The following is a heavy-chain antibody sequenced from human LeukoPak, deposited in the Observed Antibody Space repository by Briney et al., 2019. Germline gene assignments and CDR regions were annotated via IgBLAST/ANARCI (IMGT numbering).Heavy chain of an antibody. CDR2: IYYSGST. Sequence: SETLSLTCTVSGGSISSSSYYWGWIRQPPGKGLEWIGSIYYSGSTYYNPSLKSRVTLSVDTSKNQFSLKLSSVTAADTAVYYCARAPYCSSTSCYLYPDYFDYWGQGTLVTVSS. J-gene: IGHJ4*02. CDR3: ARAPYCSSTSCYLYPDYFDY. D-gene: IGHD2-2*01. V-gene: IGHV4-39*07. CDR1: GGSISSSSYY.